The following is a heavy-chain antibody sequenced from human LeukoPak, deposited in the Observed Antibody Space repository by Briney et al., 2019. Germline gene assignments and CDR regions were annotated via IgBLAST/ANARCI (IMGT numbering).Heavy chain of an antibody. J-gene: IGHJ6*02. CDR1: GFTFSSYG. CDR2: ISSSSSTI. V-gene: IGHV3-48*01. CDR3: ARDHIVVVPAAIFYYYGMDV. D-gene: IGHD2-2*02. Sequence: GGSLRLSCAASGFTFSSYGMHWVRQAPGKGLEWVSYISSSSSTIYYADSVKGRFTISRDNAKNSLYLQMNSLRAEDTAVYYCARDHIVVVPAAIFYYYGMDVWGQGTTVTVSS.